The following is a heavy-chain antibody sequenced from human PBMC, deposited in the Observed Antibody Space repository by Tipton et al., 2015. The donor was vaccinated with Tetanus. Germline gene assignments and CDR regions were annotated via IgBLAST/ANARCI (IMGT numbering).Heavy chain of an antibody. V-gene: IGHV4-31*03. Sequence: LRLSCTVSGGSIRGGGYYWSWIRQHPGKGLEWIGYIYYSGSSYYNPSLKSRITLSVATSKKQFSLRLTSVSAADTAVYYCARTRRLTDLPNSGSYFDSWGQGIVVTVSS. CDR2: IYYSGSS. J-gene: IGHJ4*02. CDR3: ARTRRLTDLPNSGSYFDS. D-gene: IGHD1-26*01. CDR1: GGSIRGGGYY.